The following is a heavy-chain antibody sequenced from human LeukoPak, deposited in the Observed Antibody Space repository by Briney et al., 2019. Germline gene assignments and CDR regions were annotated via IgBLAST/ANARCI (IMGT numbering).Heavy chain of an antibody. CDR1: GFTFSSYA. J-gene: IGHJ4*02. V-gene: IGHV3-23*01. CDR2: ISGSGGST. CDR3: AKDLLKDPDSSGSNFDY. D-gene: IGHD3-22*01. Sequence: GGSLRLSCAASGFTFSSYAMSWVRQAPGKGLEWVSAISGSGGSTYYADSVKGRFTISRDNSKNTLYLQMNSLRAEDTAVYYCAKDLLKDPDSSGSNFDYWGQGTLVTVSS.